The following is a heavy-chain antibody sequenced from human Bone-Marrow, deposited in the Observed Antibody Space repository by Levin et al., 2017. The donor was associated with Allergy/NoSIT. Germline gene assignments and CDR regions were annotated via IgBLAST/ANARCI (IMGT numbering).Heavy chain of an antibody. J-gene: IGHJ3*01. CDR3: ARATMVRGVISPGAFDV. V-gene: IGHV4-59*08. Sequence: SQTLSLTCTVSGDSISTNYWTWVRQPPGKGLEWIGYIYNRGSTNYNPSLKSRVSISVDMSKNHFSLRVGPVTAADTAVYYCARATMVRGVISPGAFDVWGQGTMVTVSS. D-gene: IGHD3-10*01. CDR2: IYNRGST. CDR1: GDSISTNY.